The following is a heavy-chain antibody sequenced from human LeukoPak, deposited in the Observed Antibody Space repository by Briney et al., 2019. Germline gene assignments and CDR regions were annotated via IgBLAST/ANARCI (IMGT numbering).Heavy chain of an antibody. J-gene: IGHJ4*02. CDR3: ARSNWNDWDLYYFDY. D-gene: IGHD1-1*01. V-gene: IGHV5-51*01. CDR2: VYPGDSDT. CDR1: GYTFTSYW. Sequence: KAGESLKISCKASGYTFTSYWIGWVRQMPGKGLEWMGIVYPGDSDTRYSPSFQGQVTISADKSISTAYLQWSSLKASDTAMYYCARSNWNDWDLYYFDYWGQGTLVTVSS.